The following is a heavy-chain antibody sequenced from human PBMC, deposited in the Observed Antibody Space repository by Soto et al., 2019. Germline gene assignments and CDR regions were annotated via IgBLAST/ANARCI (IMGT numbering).Heavy chain of an antibody. Sequence: GGSLRLSCAASVFTFNSCAMTWVRQAPGKGLEWVSTIVGSGSRTFYADSVKGGFTISRDNSKNMLYLQMDGLRAEDTAVYYCAKEYVVTSIADAFDIWGQGTMVTVSS. CDR1: VFTFNSCA. J-gene: IGHJ3*02. CDR3: AKEYVVTSIADAFDI. CDR2: IVGSGSRT. D-gene: IGHD2-15*01. V-gene: IGHV3-23*01.